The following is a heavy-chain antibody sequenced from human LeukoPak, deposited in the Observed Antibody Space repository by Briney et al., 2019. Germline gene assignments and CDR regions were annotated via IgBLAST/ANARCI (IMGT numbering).Heavy chain of an antibody. CDR3: AKDPNGDYIGAFDI. D-gene: IGHD4-17*01. Sequence: GGSLRLSCVASGFTFTSYWMYWVRQAPGKGPVWVSAISGSGGSTYYAVSVQGRFTISRDNSKNTLYLQMNSLRADDTAIYYCAKDPNGDYIGAFDIWGQGTMVTVSS. CDR2: ISGSGGST. CDR1: GFTFTSYW. V-gene: IGHV3-23*01. J-gene: IGHJ3*02.